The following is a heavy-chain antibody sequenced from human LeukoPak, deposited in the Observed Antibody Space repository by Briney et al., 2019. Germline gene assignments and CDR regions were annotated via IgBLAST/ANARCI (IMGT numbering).Heavy chain of an antibody. CDR3: ARVGNFNFDY. Sequence: RPSETLSLTCTVSGVSISTYYWSWIRQPPGKEPEWIGYVYYSGNTNYNPSLKSRVTISIDTSKNQFSLKLSSVTAADTAVYYCARVGNFNFDYWGQGALVTVSS. D-gene: IGHD5-24*01. J-gene: IGHJ4*02. V-gene: IGHV4-59*01. CDR1: GVSISTYY. CDR2: VYYSGNT.